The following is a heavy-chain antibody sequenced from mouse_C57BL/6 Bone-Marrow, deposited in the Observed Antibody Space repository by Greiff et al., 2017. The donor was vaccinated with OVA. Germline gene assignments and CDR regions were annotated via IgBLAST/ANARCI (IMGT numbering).Heavy chain of an antibody. V-gene: IGHV1-69*01. CDR2: IDPSDSYT. CDR1: GYTFTSYW. Sequence: VQLQQPGAELVMPGASVKLSCKASGYTFTSYWMHWVKQRPGQGLEWIGEIDPSDSYTNYNQKFKGKSTFTVDKSSSTAYMQLSSLTSEDSAVYYCARTRFYFDYWGQGTTLTVSS. CDR3: ARTRFYFDY. J-gene: IGHJ2*01.